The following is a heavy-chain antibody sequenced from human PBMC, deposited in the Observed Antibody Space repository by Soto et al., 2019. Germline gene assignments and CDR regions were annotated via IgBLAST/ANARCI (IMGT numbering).Heavy chain of an antibody. D-gene: IGHD2-15*01. Sequence: ASVKVPCQASGGTFSSYVISWVRQAPGQGPEWMGGIIPMYGTVNYAQKFQDRVTIIADTSTSTAYMELSSLRSEDTAVYYCARDLGGCSGGSCRYNWFDPWGQGTLVTVSS. J-gene: IGHJ5*02. CDR2: IIPMYGTV. V-gene: IGHV1-69*06. CDR1: GGTFSSYV. CDR3: ARDLGGCSGGSCRYNWFDP.